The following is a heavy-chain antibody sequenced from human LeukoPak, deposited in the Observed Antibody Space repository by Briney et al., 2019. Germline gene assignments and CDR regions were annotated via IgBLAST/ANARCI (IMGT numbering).Heavy chain of an antibody. Sequence: PGGSLRLSCAASGFSFKDYYFSWIRQAPGKGLEWVSFINVNGGAMYYADFVKGRFTISRDNAKSSLYLEMNSLRVEDTAVYYCARGPRILAAGSYYFNYWGQGSLVTVSS. D-gene: IGHD6-13*01. V-gene: IGHV3-11*01. CDR1: GFSFKDYY. CDR3: ARGPRILAAGSYYFNY. J-gene: IGHJ4*02. CDR2: INVNGGAM.